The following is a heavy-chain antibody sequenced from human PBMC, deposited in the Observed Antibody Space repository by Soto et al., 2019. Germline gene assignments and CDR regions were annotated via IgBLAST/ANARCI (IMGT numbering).Heavy chain of an antibody. J-gene: IGHJ3*02. CDR3: AKGGAVAGPGGDAFEI. Sequence: GGSLRLSCAASGFTFSSYAMSWVRQAPGKGLEWVSAISGSGGSTYYADSVKGRFTISRDNSKNTLYLQMNSLRAEGTAVYYCAKGGAVAGPGGDAFEIWGQGTMVTVSS. V-gene: IGHV3-23*01. D-gene: IGHD6-19*01. CDR2: ISGSGGST. CDR1: GFTFSSYA.